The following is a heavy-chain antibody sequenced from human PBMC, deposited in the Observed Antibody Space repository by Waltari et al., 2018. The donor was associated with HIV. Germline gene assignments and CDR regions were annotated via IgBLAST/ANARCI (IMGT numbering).Heavy chain of an antibody. CDR1: GGSLSSSSYY. Sequence: QLQLQESGPGLVKPSETLSLTCTVSGGSLSSSSYYWGWIRQPPGKGLEWIGSIYYSGSTYYNPSLKSRVTISVDTSKNQFSLKLSSVTAADTAVYYCARADIVLMVYAPHFDYWGQGTLVTVSS. CDR2: IYYSGST. CDR3: ARADIVLMVYAPHFDY. J-gene: IGHJ4*02. V-gene: IGHV4-39*01. D-gene: IGHD2-8*01.